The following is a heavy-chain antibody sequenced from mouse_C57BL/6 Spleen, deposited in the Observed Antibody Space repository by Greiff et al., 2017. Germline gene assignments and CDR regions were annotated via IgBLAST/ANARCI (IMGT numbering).Heavy chain of an antibody. CDR1: GYTFTSYW. CDR3: ARGRSYESPFDD. D-gene: IGHD1-1*01. J-gene: IGHJ2*01. V-gene: IGHV1-69*01. Sequence: QVQLQQPGAELVMPGASVKLSCKASGYTFTSYWMHWVKQRPGQGLEWIGEIDPSDSYTNYNQKFKGKSTLTVDKSSSTAYMQLSSLTSEDSAVYYCARGRSYESPFDDWGQGTTLTVSS. CDR2: IDPSDSYT.